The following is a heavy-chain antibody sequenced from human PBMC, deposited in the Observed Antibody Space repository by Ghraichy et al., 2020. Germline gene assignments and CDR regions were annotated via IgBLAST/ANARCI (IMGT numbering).Heavy chain of an antibody. J-gene: IGHJ4*02. V-gene: IGHV3-74*01. CDR2: MNSDGSTT. CDR1: GFSFSTSW. CDR3: VGDTHYTLGN. Sequence: GGSLRLSCAASGFSFSTSWMHWVRQVPGKGLVWVTRMNSDGSTTTYAESVKGRFTISRDNAKNTLYLQMNSLRAEDTAVYYCVGDTHYTLGNWGQGTLVTVSS. D-gene: IGHD3-3*01.